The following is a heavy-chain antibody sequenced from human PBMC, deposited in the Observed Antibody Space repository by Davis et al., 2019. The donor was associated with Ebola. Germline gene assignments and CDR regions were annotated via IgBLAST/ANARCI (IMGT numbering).Heavy chain of an antibody. CDR2: ITPSGGST. CDR1: GYTFTSYY. CDR3: ARSITMIVVVPAH. J-gene: IGHJ4*02. Sequence: ASVKVSCKASGYTFTSYYMHWVRQAPGQGLDCMRIITPSGGSTSYAQRFQGRVTMTRDTSTSTVYMELSSLRSEDTAVYYCARSITMIVVVPAHWGQGTLVTVSS. D-gene: IGHD3-22*01. V-gene: IGHV1-46*01.